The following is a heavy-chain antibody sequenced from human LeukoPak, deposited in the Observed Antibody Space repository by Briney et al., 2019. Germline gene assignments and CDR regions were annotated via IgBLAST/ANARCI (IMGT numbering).Heavy chain of an antibody. CDR1: GYSFTSYW. CDR3: ARRFLEWSISNDAFDI. Sequence: PGESLKISCKGSGYSFTSYWIGWVRQMPGKGLEWMGIIYPGDSDTRYSPSFQGQVTISADKSISTAYLQWSSLKASDTAIYYCARRFLEWSISNDAFDIWGQGTMVTVSS. CDR2: IYPGDSDT. V-gene: IGHV5-51*01. J-gene: IGHJ3*02. D-gene: IGHD3-3*01.